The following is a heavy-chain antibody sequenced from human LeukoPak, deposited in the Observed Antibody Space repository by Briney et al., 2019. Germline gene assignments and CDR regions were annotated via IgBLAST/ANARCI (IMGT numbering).Heavy chain of an antibody. V-gene: IGHV4-59*08. CDR3: AIGHSNSDY. J-gene: IGHJ4*02. D-gene: IGHD5-18*01. CDR2: IYFSGST. CDR1: GGSISTYF. Sequence: KPSKTLSLTCTVSGGSISTYFWSWIRQPPGKGLEWIGHIYFSGSTNYNPSLESRVTISVDTSKNQFSLTLSSVTAADTAVYFCAIGHSNSDYWGQGTLVTVSS.